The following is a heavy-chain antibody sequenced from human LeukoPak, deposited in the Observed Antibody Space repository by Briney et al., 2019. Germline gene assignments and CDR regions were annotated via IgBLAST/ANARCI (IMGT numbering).Heavy chain of an antibody. Sequence: ASVKVSCKASGYTFTSYGISWVRQAPGQGLEWMGWISAYNGNTNYAQKLQGRVTMTTDTSTSTAYMELRSLRSDDTAVYYCARKGPTPGSSWFKGPYWYFDLWGRGTLVTVSS. D-gene: IGHD6-13*01. J-gene: IGHJ2*01. CDR3: ARKGPTPGSSWFKGPYWYFDL. CDR2: ISAYNGNT. V-gene: IGHV1-18*01. CDR1: GYTFTSYG.